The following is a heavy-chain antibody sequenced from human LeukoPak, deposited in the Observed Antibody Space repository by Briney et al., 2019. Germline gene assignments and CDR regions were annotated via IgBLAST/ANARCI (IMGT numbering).Heavy chain of an antibody. V-gene: IGHV4-59*01. D-gene: IGHD2-2*02. CDR3: ARVDCSSTSCYRMVDY. CDR1: GGSISSYY. Sequence: SETLSLTCTVSGGSISSYYWSWIRQPPGKGLEWIGYIYYSGSTNYNPSLKSRVTISVDTSKNQFSLKLSSVTAADTAVYYCARVDCSSTSCYRMVDYWGQGTLVTVSS. CDR2: IYYSGST. J-gene: IGHJ4*02.